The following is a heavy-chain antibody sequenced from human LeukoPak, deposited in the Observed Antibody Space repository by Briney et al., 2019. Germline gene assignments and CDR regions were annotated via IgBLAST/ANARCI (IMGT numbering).Heavy chain of an antibody. V-gene: IGHV3-30*02. CDR3: AKDGYTYGNYFDY. CDR2: IRYDGSNK. Sequence: PGGSLRLSCAASGFTFSSYAMSWVRQAPGKGLEWVAFIRYDGSNKYYADSVKGRFTISRDNSKNTLYLQMNSLRAEDTAVYYCAKDGYTYGNYFDYWGQGTLVTVSS. CDR1: GFTFSSYA. D-gene: IGHD5-18*01. J-gene: IGHJ4*02.